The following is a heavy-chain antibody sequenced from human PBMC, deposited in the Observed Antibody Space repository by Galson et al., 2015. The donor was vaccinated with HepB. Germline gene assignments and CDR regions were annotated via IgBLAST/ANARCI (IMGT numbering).Heavy chain of an antibody. Sequence: SLRLSCAASGFTFSSYAMHWVRQAPGKGLEYVSAISSNGGSTYYADSVKGRFTISRDNSKNTLYLQMSSLRAEDTAVYYCVKGGYSGYDPYLGFSDAFDIWGQGTMVTVSS. V-gene: IGHV3-64D*06. J-gene: IGHJ3*02. CDR3: VKGGYSGYDPYLGFSDAFDI. CDR1: GFTFSSYA. D-gene: IGHD5-12*01. CDR2: ISSNGGST.